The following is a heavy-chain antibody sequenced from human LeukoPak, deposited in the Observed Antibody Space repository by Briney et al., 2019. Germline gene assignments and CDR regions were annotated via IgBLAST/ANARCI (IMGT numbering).Heavy chain of an antibody. CDR1: GFTFSSYW. Sequence: GGSLRLSCAASGFTFSSYWMHWVRQAPGKGLVWVSRINSGGSSTSYADSVKGRFTISRDNAKNTLYLQMNSLRAEDTAVYYCARDYYDILTGHGYYFDYWGQGTLVTVSS. D-gene: IGHD3-9*01. CDR3: ARDYYDILTGHGYYFDY. V-gene: IGHV3-74*01. CDR2: INSGGSST. J-gene: IGHJ4*02.